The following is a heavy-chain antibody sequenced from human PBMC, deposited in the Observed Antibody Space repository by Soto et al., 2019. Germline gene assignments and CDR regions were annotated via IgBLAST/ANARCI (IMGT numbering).Heavy chain of an antibody. V-gene: IGHV4-4*01. Sequence: QVQLQESGPGLVKPSGTLSLTCAVSGGSISSTNWWSWVRQPPGKGLEWIGEIYHSGSTNYNPSLRSRVTVSVDKSQNQFSVRLSPVTAADTAVYCCARGLRPLEPLDYWGPGTLVTVSS. D-gene: IGHD2-15*01. J-gene: IGHJ4*02. CDR1: GGSISSTNW. CDR3: ARGLRPLEPLDY. CDR2: IYHSGST.